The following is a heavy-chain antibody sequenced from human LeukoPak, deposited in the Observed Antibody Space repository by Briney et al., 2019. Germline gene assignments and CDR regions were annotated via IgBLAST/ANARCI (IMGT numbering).Heavy chain of an antibody. CDR3: ARLRDWFDP. CDR1: GGSISSYF. J-gene: IGHJ5*02. CDR2: IYYSGST. V-gene: IGHV4-59*01. Sequence: SETLSLTCTVSGGSISSYFWSWIRQPPGKGLEWIGYIYYSGSTNYNPSLKSRVTISVDTSKNQFSLKLSSVTAADTAVYYCARLRDWFDPWGQGTLVTVSS.